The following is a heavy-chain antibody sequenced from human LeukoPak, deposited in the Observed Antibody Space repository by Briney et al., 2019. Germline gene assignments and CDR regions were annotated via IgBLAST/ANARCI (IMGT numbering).Heavy chain of an antibody. CDR1: GGSISSGGYY. J-gene: IGHJ4*02. V-gene: IGHV4-61*02. Sequence: PSETLSLTCAVSGGSISSGGYYWSWIRQPAGKGLEWIGRIYTSGSTNYNPSLKSRVTMSVDTSKNQFSLKLSSVTAADTAVYYCARESVDYGSGSYYNCWGQGTLVTVSS. CDR3: ARESVDYGSGSYYNC. D-gene: IGHD3-10*01. CDR2: IYTSGST.